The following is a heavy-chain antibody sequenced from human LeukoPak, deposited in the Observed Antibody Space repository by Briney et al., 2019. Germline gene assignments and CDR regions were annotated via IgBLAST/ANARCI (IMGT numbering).Heavy chain of an antibody. CDR3: ARIKVLWFGESTSHYYGMDV. V-gene: IGHV1-8*01. D-gene: IGHD3-10*01. J-gene: IGHJ6*02. Sequence: ASVKVSCKASGYTFTSYDINWVRQATGQGLEWMGWMNPNSGNTGYAQKFQGRVTMTRNTSISTAYMELSSLRSEDTAVYYCARIKVLWFGESTSHYYGMDVWGQGTTVTVSS. CDR2: MNPNSGNT. CDR1: GYTFTSYD.